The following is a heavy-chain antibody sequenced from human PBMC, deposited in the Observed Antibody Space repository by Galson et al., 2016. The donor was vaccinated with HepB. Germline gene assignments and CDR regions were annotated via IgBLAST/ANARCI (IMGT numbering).Heavy chain of an antibody. J-gene: IGHJ1*01. CDR3: ARAPRASYSGEYFRH. CDR1: GFSLDSSGVG. D-gene: IGHD3-10*01. CDR2: TYWDDDI. Sequence: PALVKPTQTLTLTCTFSGFSLDSSGVGVGWIRQSPGKALEWLALTYWDDDIPYNPSLKERLTVTKDPSKKRVVLTMTNMDLLDAGTYYCARAPRASYSGEYFRHWGQGIMVTVSS. V-gene: IGHV2-5*02.